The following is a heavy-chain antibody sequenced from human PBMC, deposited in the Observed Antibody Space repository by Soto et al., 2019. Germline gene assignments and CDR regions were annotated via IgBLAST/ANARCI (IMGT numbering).Heavy chain of an antibody. CDR2: ISAYNGNT. D-gene: IGHD4-17*01. CDR3: ARATIGGYYGGNSF. Sequence: ASVKVSCKASGYTFSSYVISWVRQAPGQGLEWMGWISAYNGNTNYAQKLQGRVTMTTDTSTSTAYMELRSLRSDDTAVYYCARATIGGYYGGNSFWGQGTLVTVSS. CDR1: GYTFSSYV. V-gene: IGHV1-18*01. J-gene: IGHJ4*02.